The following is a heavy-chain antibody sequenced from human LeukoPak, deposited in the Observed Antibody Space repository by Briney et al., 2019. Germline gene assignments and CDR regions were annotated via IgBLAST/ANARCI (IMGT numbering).Heavy chain of an antibody. CDR1: GFTFSSYS. CDR3: ARDGVGATTVLDY. J-gene: IGHJ4*02. Sequence: GGSLRLSCAASGFTFSSYSMNWVRQAPGKGLEWVSSISSSSSYIYYADSVKGRFTISRDNAKNSLYLQMGSLRAEDMAVYYCARDGVGATTVLDYWGQGTLVTVSS. V-gene: IGHV3-21*01. CDR2: ISSSSSYI. D-gene: IGHD1-26*01.